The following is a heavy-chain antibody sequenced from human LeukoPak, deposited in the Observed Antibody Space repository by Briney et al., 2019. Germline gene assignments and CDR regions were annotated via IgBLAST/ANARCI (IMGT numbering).Heavy chain of an antibody. CDR1: GFTVSSNY. J-gene: IGHJ4*02. CDR3: AKDFGSGWLYYFDY. V-gene: IGHV3-23*01. CDR2: ISGSGGST. Sequence: PGGSLRLSCAASGFTVSSNYMSWVRQAPGKGLEWVSAISGSGGSTYYADSVKGRFTISRDNSKNTLYLQMNSLRAEDTAVYYCAKDFGSGWLYYFDYWGQGTLVTVSS. D-gene: IGHD6-19*01.